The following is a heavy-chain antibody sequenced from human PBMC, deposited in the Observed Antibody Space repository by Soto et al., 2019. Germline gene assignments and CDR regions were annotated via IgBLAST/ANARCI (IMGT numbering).Heavy chain of an antibody. J-gene: IGHJ4*02. V-gene: IGHV1-2*02. CDR2: INPNSGGT. D-gene: IGHD6-19*01. Sequence: GASVKVSCKASGYTFSGFYMHWVRQAPGQGLEWMVWINPNSGGTKSAEKFQGRVTMTRDTSISTAYMELSRLTSDDTAVYYCASAAVTGTAGLDFWGQGTQVTVSS. CDR3: ASAAVTGTAGLDF. CDR1: GYTFSGFY.